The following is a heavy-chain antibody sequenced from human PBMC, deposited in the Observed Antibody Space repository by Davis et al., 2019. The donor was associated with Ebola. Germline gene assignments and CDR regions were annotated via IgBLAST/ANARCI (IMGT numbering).Heavy chain of an antibody. CDR1: GFTFSSYW. Sequence: GESLKISCAASGFTFSSYWMSWVRQAPGKGLEWVANIKQDGSEKYYVDSVKGRFTISRDNAKNSLYLQMNSLRDEDTAVYYCARGAGFLCDYWGQGTLVTVSS. CDR3: ARGAGFLCDY. J-gene: IGHJ4*02. V-gene: IGHV3-7*01. CDR2: IKQDGSEK.